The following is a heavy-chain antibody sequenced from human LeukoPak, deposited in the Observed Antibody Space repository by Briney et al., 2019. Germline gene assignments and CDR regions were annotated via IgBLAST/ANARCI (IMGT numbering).Heavy chain of an antibody. V-gene: IGHV3-53*04. D-gene: IGHD3-10*01. CDR3: ARDSTYYYASGSSGPHYFDS. J-gene: IGHJ4*02. Sequence: PGGSLRLSCAASGFTVSRNYMSWVRQAPGKGLEWVSVIYRGGSTYYADSVKGRFTISRHNSKNTLYLQMNSLRVEDTAVYYCARDSTYYYASGSSGPHYFDSWGQGTLVTVSS. CDR1: GFTVSRNY. CDR2: IYRGGST.